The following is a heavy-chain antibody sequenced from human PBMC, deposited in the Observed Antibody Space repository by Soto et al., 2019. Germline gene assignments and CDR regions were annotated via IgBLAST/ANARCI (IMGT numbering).Heavy chain of an antibody. CDR1: GYTFTSYG. CDR2: ISAYNGNT. V-gene: IGHV1-18*04. J-gene: IGHJ6*02. Sequence: ASVKVSCKASGYTFTSYGISWVRQAPGQGLEWMGWISAYNGNTNYAQKLQGRVTMTTDTSTSTAYMELRSLRSDDTAVYYCARDLGYCSSTSCPGDYYYGMDVWGQ. D-gene: IGHD2-2*01. CDR3: ARDLGYCSSTSCPGDYYYGMDV.